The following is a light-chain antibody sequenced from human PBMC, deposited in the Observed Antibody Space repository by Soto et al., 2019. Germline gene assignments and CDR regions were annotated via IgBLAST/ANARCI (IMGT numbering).Light chain of an antibody. CDR3: RQSYSTRWT. Sequence: DIQMTQSPSSLSSSVVDRVTITCRASQSISSYLNWYQQKPGKAPKLLIYAASSLQSGVPSRFSGSGSGTDFSLTISSLQPEDFATYYCRQSYSTRWTFGQGTKVEIK. V-gene: IGKV1-39*01. J-gene: IGKJ1*01. CDR1: QSISSY. CDR2: AAS.